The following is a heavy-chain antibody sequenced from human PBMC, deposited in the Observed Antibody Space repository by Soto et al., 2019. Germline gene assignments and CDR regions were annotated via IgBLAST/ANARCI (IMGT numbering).Heavy chain of an antibody. CDR2: IWYDGSNK. V-gene: IGHV3-33*01. J-gene: IGHJ4*02. CDR3: AREGYYYDSSGYYPLFDY. Sequence: QVQLVESGGGVVQPGRSLRLSCAASGFTFSSYGMHWVRQAPGKGLEWVAVIWYDGSNKYYADSVKGRFTISRDNSKNTLYLQMNSLRAEDTAVYYCAREGYYYDSSGYYPLFDYWGQGTLVTVSS. D-gene: IGHD3-22*01. CDR1: GFTFSSYG.